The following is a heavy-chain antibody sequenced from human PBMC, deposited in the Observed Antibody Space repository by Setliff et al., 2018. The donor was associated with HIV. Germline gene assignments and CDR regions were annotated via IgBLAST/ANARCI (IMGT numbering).Heavy chain of an antibody. V-gene: IGHV3-30*01. J-gene: IGHJ3*02. CDR2: MSYDGNNK. CDR1: GFIFSSYA. D-gene: IGHD3-22*01. CDR3: ARSKGHLYYDDDTGYVLRAFDI. Sequence: GGSLRLSCAASGFIFSSYAMHWVRQAPGKGLEWVAVMSYDGNNKYYADSVKGRLTISRDNSKNTLYLQMNSLRAEDTAVYCCARSKGHLYYDDDTGYVLRAFDIWGQGTMVTVSS.